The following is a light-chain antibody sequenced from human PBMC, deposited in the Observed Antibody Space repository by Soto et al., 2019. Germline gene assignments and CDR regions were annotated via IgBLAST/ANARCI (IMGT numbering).Light chain of an antibody. CDR1: QGVSNSY. V-gene: IGKV3-20*01. Sequence: EIVLTQSPGTLSLSPGERATLSCRASQGVSNSYLAWYQQRPGQAPRLLIYGASTMATGIPDRFSGSGSGTDFTLTISRLEPEDFAVYYCQQYGSSLQITFGQGTRLEIK. CDR2: GAS. J-gene: IGKJ5*01. CDR3: QQYGSSLQIT.